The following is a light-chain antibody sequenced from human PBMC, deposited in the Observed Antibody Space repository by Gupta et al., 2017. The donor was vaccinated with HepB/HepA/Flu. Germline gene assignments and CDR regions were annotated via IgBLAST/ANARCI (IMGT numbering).Light chain of an antibody. J-gene: IGKJ1*01. CDR2: GAS. CDR3: QQYVNSPPWT. CDR1: QGISSNY. V-gene: IGKV3-20*01. Sequence: DIELTQSPGTLSLSPGERASLSCRASQGISSNYLAWYQQKVGQAPRLLIYGASSRATGIPDRFSGSGSGTDFTLTISRLEPEDFAVYYCQQYVNSPPWTFGQGTKVEIK.